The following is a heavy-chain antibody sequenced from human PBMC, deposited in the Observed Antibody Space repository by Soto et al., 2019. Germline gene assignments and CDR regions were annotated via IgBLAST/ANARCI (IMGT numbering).Heavy chain of an antibody. CDR2: IYYSGTT. J-gene: IGHJ4*02. D-gene: IGHD3-10*01. Sequence: TCTVSGGPISSDSYYWSWIRQHPGKGLEWIGYIYYSGTTYDNPSLRSRVTISVDTSKNQFSLKLMSLTAADTAVYYCARVSSMATLPYYFDYWGKGALVSVSS. V-gene: IGHV4-31*03. CDR1: GGPISSDSYY. CDR3: ARVSSMATLPYYFDY.